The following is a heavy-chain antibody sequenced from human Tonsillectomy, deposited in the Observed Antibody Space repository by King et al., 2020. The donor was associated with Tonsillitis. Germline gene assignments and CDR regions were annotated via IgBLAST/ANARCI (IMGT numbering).Heavy chain of an antibody. CDR3: ARVRRSGYDYGGGFDY. CDR2: INHSGST. Sequence: VQLQQWGAGLLKPSETLSLTCAVYGGSFSGYYWSWIRQPPGKGLEWIGEINHSGSTNYNPSLKSRVTISVDTSKNQFSLKLSPVTAADTAVYYCARVRRSGYDYGGGFDYWGQGTLVTVSS. D-gene: IGHD5-12*01. CDR1: GGSFSGYY. V-gene: IGHV4-34*01. J-gene: IGHJ4*02.